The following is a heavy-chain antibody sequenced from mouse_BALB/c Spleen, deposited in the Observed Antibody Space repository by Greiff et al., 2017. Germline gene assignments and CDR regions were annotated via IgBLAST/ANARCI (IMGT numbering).Heavy chain of an antibody. CDR3: ARTVVGGSWFAY. CDR2: IDPANGNT. D-gene: IGHD1-1*01. CDR1: GFNIKYTY. Sequence: EVQLQQSGAELVKPGASVKLSCTASGFNIKYTYMHWVKQRPEQGLEWIGRIDPANGNTKYDPKFQGKATITADTSSNTAYLQLSSLTSEDTAVYYCARTVVGGSWFAYWGQGTLVTVSA. J-gene: IGHJ3*01. V-gene: IGHV14-3*02.